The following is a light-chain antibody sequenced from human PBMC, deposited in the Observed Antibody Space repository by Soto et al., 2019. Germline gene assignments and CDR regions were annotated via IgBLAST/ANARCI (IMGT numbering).Light chain of an antibody. CDR3: QQYHSYSLS. CDR2: EAS. V-gene: IGKV1-5*01. Sequence: RTVAPSTLSGSMGDSDTITCRASQSIGGWLAWYQQKPGKGPNLLIYEASILESGVPSRFSGSGSETEFTLTLRSLQPDDSAPYNCQQYHSYSLSFAQGTKVDIK. J-gene: IGKJ1*01. CDR1: QSIGGW.